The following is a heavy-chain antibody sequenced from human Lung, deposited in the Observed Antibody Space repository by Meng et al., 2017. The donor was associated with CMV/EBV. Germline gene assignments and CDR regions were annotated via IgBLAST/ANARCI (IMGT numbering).Heavy chain of an antibody. Sequence: GGSLRLXCAASGFTFSNHGMHWVRQAPDKGLEWVAVIWFDGSKTYYTDSVKGRFTISRDNSKRMLYLQMTSLRPEDTATYYCVTAIDVALDYWGRGNPV. D-gene: IGHD5-12*01. V-gene: IGHV3-33*03. J-gene: IGHJ4*02. CDR2: IWFDGSKT. CDR3: VTAIDVALDY. CDR1: GFTFSNHG.